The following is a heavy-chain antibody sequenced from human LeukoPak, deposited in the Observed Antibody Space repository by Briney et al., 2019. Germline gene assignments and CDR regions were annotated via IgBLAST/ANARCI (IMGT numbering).Heavy chain of an antibody. D-gene: IGHD2-21*02. Sequence: GGSLRLSCAVSGITLSNYGMSWVRQAPGKGLEWVAGMSDSGGRTNYADSVKGRFTISRDNPKNTLYLQMNSLRAEDTAVYYCAKAIRVTRFFDYWGQGTLVTVSS. CDR3: AKAIRVTRFFDY. CDR2: MSDSGGRT. CDR1: GITLSNYG. V-gene: IGHV3-23*01. J-gene: IGHJ4*02.